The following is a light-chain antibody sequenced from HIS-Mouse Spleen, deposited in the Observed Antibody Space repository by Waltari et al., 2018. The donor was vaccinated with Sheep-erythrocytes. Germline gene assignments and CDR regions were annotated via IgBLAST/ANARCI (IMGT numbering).Light chain of an antibody. CDR3: CSYAGSYTLV. Sequence: QSALTQPRSVSGSPGQSVTISCTGTSSDGCGYNYVSWYPQHPGKAPKLLIYDVSKRPSGVPVRFSGSKSGNTASLTISGLQAEDEADYYCCSYAGSYTLVFGGGTKLTVL. V-gene: IGLV2-11*01. CDR2: DVS. CDR1: SSDGCGYNY. J-gene: IGLJ2*01.